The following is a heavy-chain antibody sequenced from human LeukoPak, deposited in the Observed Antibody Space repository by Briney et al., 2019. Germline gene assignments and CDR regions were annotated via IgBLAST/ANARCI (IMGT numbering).Heavy chain of an antibody. J-gene: IGHJ4*02. V-gene: IGHV6-1*01. Sequence: SQTLSLTCAISGDSVSSNSAAWNWIRQSPSRGLEWLGRTYYRSKWYNDYAVSVKSRITINPDTSKNQFSLQLNSVTPEDTAVYYCARGGTTTGTPSYYFDYWGQGTLVTVSS. CDR1: GDSVSSNSAA. CDR2: TYYRSKWYN. D-gene: IGHD1-1*01. CDR3: ARGGTTTGTPSYYFDY.